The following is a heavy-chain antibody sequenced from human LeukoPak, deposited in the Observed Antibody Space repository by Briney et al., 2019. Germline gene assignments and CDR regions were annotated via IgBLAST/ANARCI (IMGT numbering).Heavy chain of an antibody. J-gene: IGHJ4*02. CDR2: IYPGDSDT. CDR1: GYSFPNYW. Sequence: GESLKISCKASGYSFPNYWIGWVRQMPGKGLEWVGIIYPGDSDTKYSPSFQGHVTISADKSISTAYLQWSSLKASDSAIYYCARPNRGALFNYWGQGTLVAVSS. D-gene: IGHD1-14*01. CDR3: ARPNRGALFNY. V-gene: IGHV5-51*01.